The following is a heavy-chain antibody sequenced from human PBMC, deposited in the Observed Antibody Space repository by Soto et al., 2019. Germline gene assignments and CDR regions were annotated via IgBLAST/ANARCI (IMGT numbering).Heavy chain of an antibody. CDR3: AGSGYHHNSGMDV. V-gene: IGHV4-39*07. CDR2: IYYSGST. Sequence: SETLSLTCTVSGGSISSSSYYWGWIRQPPGKGLEWIGSIYYSGSTYYNPSLKSRVTISVDRSKNQFSLKLSSVTAADTAVYYCAGSGYHHNSGMDVWGQGTTVTVS. J-gene: IGHJ6*02. D-gene: IGHD3-22*01. CDR1: GGSISSSSYY.